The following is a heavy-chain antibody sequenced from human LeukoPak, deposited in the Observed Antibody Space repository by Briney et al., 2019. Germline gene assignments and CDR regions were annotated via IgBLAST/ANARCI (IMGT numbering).Heavy chain of an antibody. CDR3: AGGRIAPADLDY. CDR2: ISGSGGST. J-gene: IGHJ4*02. Sequence: PGGSLRLSCAASGFTFSSYAMSWVRQAPGKGLEWVSAISGSGGSTYYADSVKGRFAISRDKSKNTVFLQMNSLRVEDTAVYYCAGGRIAPADLDYWGQGTLVTVSS. V-gene: IGHV3-23*01. D-gene: IGHD6-13*01. CDR1: GFTFSSYA.